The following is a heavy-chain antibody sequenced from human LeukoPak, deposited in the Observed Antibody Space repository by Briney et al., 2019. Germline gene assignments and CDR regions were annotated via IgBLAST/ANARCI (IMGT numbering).Heavy chain of an antibody. D-gene: IGHD5-18*01. J-gene: IGHJ5*01. CDR3: ARTPGLSYGFGWFDS. CDR2: INDSGST. CDR1: GGSFSSYY. V-gene: IGHV4-59*01. Sequence: SSETLSLTCTVSGGSFSSYYLSWIRQPPGKGLEWIGFINDSGSTNCNPSLMSRVTISFDTSKNQFLLKLRSMTAADTAAYYCARTPGLSYGFGWFDSWGQGTLVTVSS.